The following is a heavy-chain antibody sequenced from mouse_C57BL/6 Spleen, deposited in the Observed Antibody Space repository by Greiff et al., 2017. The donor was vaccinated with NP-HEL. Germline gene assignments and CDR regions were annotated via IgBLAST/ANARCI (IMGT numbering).Heavy chain of an antibody. D-gene: IGHD3-2*02. CDR2: IYPRSGIT. Sequence: QVQLQQSGAELARPGASVKLSCKASGYTFTSYGISWVKQRTGQGLEWIGEIYPRSGITYYNEKFKGKATLTADKSSSTAYMELRSLTSEDSAVYFCARETAQAYYYAMDYWGQGTSVTVSS. CDR3: ARETAQAYYYAMDY. V-gene: IGHV1-81*01. CDR1: GYTFTSYG. J-gene: IGHJ4*01.